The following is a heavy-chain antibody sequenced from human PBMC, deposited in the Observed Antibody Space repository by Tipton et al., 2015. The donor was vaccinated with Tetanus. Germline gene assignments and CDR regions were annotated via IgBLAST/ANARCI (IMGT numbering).Heavy chain of an antibody. CDR2: IYVSGTT. D-gene: IGHD3-9*01. J-gene: IGHJ4*02. V-gene: IGHV4-39*01. CDR1: GGSLTSSLYY. Sequence: TLSLTCTVSGGSLTSSLYYWGWIRQPPGKGLEWIGSIYVSGTTYYFPSLKSRVTISIDTSMNQLSLKLSSVAAADTAVHYCARPSRRYGDSLYWGQGALVTVSS. CDR3: ARPSRRYGDSLY.